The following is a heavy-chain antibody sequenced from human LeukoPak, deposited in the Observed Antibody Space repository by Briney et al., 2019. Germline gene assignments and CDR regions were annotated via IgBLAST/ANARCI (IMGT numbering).Heavy chain of an antibody. CDR3: AKAGHYGSGSYYSDY. J-gene: IGHJ4*02. Sequence: GGSLRLSCAASGFIFSSYAMTWVRQAPGRGLEWLSTISGSGTTTYYVDSVKGRFTVPRDNSKNTLYLQMSSLRAGDTAVYYCAKAGHYGSGSYYSDYWGRGTLVTVSP. V-gene: IGHV3-23*01. D-gene: IGHD3-10*01. CDR1: GFIFSSYA. CDR2: ISGSGTTT.